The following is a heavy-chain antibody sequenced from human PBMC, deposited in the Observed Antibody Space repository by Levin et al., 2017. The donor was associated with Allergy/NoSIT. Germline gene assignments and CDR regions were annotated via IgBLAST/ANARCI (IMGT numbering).Heavy chain of an antibody. J-gene: IGHJ6*03. D-gene: IGHD6-6*01. CDR1: VGSLPSSS. V-gene: IGHV4-59*01. Sequence: SQTLSLTCTVSVGSLPSSSWSWLRPPPGMGLEWIGYIYYIGSTNYNPSLKSRVTISVDTSKNQFSLKLSSVTAADTAVYYCARDSSHYYYYYMDVWGKGTTVTVSS. CDR3: ARDSSHYYYYYMDV. CDR2: IYYIGST.